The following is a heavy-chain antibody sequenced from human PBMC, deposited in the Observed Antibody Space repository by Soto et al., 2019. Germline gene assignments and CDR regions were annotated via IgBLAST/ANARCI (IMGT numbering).Heavy chain of an antibody. J-gene: IGHJ4*02. CDR2: ISAYNGNT. CDR1: GYTFTGYY. D-gene: IGHD6-19*01. Sequence: ASVKVSCKASGYTFTGYYMHWVRQAPGQGLEWMGWISAYNGNTNYAQKLQGRVTMTTDTSTSTAYMELRSLRSDDTAVYYCARVKAVAGPTDFEYWGQGTLVIV. CDR3: ARVKAVAGPTDFEY. V-gene: IGHV1-18*04.